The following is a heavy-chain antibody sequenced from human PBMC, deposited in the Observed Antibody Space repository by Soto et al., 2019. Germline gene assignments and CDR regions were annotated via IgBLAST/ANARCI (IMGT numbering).Heavy chain of an antibody. V-gene: IGHV1-69*02. D-gene: IGHD3-22*01. CDR1: GGTFSSYT. CDR3: ARGLHDDSIYLDDY. Sequence: QVQLVQSGAEVKKPGSSVKVSCKASGGTFSSYTISWVRQAPGQGLEWMGRIITILGIANYAQKFQGRVTITADKSTSTADMELSSLRSEDTAVYYCARGLHDDSIYLDDYWGQGTLVTV. J-gene: IGHJ4*02. CDR2: IITILGIA.